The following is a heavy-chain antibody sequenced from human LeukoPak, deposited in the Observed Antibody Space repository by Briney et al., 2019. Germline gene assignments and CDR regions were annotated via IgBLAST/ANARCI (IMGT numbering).Heavy chain of an antibody. CDR3: ARGYDSSGYYYEEYYFDY. D-gene: IGHD3-22*01. V-gene: IGHV3-7*04. Sequence: AGGSLRLSCAASGFTFSSYWMSWVRQAPGKGLEWVANIKQDGSEKYYVDSVKGRFAISRDNAKNSLYLQMNSLRAEDTAVYYCARGYDSSGYYYEEYYFDYWGQGTLVTVSS. CDR1: GFTFSSYW. CDR2: IKQDGSEK. J-gene: IGHJ4*02.